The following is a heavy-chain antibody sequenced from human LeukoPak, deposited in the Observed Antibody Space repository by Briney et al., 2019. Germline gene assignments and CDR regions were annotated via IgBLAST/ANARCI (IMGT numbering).Heavy chain of an antibody. J-gene: IGHJ6*03. Sequence: SETLSLTCNVSGDSIPSYYWSWIRRPPGTRLEWIGFILYTGSANYNPSLESRISISVDTSKSQFSLTVKSVTAADTAVYYCARVRRVSSSYSTNYYYMDVWGKGTTVTVSS. CDR3: ARVRRVSSSYSTNYYYMDV. V-gene: IGHV4-59*01. CDR2: ILYTGSA. CDR1: GDSIPSYY. D-gene: IGHD6-6*01.